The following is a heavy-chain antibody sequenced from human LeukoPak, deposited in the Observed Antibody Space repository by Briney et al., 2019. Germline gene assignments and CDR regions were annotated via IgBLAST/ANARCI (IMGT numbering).Heavy chain of an antibody. V-gene: IGHV4-4*07. J-gene: IGHJ4*02. CDR2: TYTSGST. CDR1: GGSISSYY. Sequence: SETLSLTCTVSGGSISSYYWSWIRQPAGKGLEWIGRTYTSGSTNYNPSLKSRVTMSVDTSKNQFSLKLSSVTAADTAVYYCARDEYYYGSGSYFFDYWDQGTLVTVSS. CDR3: ARDEYYYGSGSYFFDY. D-gene: IGHD3-10*01.